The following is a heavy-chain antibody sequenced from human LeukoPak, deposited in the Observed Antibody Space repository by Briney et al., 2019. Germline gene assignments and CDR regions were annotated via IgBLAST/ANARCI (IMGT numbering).Heavy chain of an antibody. Sequence: PGGSLRLSCAASGFTFSDYYMSWIRQAPGKGLEWVSYISSSGSTIYYADSVKGRFTISRDNAKNSLYLQMNSLRAEDTAVYYCARAAFYDSSGYCFDYWGQGTLVTVSS. J-gene: IGHJ4*02. CDR3: ARAAFYDSSGYCFDY. V-gene: IGHV3-11*04. CDR2: ISSSGSTI. D-gene: IGHD3-22*01. CDR1: GFTFSDYY.